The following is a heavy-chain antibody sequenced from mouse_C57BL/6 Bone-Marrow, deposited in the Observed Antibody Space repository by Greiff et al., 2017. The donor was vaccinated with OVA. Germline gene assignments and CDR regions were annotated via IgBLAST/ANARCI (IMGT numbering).Heavy chain of an antibody. D-gene: IGHD1-1*01. J-gene: IGHJ3*01. CDR1: GFTFSSYT. CDR2: ISGGGGNT. Sequence: EVMLVESGGGLVKPGGSLKLSCAASGFTFSSYTMSWVRQTPEKRLEWVATISGGGGNTYYPDSVKGRFTISRDNAKNTLYLQMSSLRSEDTALYYCARQGGTTVVATRAWFAYWGQGTLVTVSA. V-gene: IGHV5-9*01. CDR3: ARQGGTTVVATRAWFAY.